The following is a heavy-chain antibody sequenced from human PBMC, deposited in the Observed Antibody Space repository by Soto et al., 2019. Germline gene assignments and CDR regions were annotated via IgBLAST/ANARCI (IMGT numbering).Heavy chain of an antibody. J-gene: IGHJ4*02. Sequence: EVQLLESGGGLVQPGGSLRLSCAASGFVFNDYAISWVRQAPGKGLEWVSGISASGGRTYYADSVKGRLSVSRDNSNNTVFRQINRLRDEDTAMYYCARGSSTTPTSYGYLAYWGQGTLVTVSS. D-gene: IGHD4-17*01. CDR2: ISASGGRT. CDR1: GFVFNDYA. CDR3: ARGSSTTPTSYGYLAY. V-gene: IGHV3-23*01.